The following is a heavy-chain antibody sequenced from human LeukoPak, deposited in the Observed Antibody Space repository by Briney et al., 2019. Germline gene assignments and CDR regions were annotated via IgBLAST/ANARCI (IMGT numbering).Heavy chain of an antibody. D-gene: IGHD5-24*01. Sequence: GGSLRLSCAASGFTFSSCGMSWVRQAPGKGLEWVSSISGSGGSTHYAGSVKGRFTISRDNSKNTLYLQMNSLRAEDTAVYYCVREARESGGFDYWGQGTLVTVSS. V-gene: IGHV3-23*01. CDR2: ISGSGGST. CDR3: VREARESGGFDY. J-gene: IGHJ4*02. CDR1: GFTFSSCG.